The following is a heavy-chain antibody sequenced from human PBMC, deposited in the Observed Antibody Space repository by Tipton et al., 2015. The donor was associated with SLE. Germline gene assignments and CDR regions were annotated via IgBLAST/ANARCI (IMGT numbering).Heavy chain of an antibody. D-gene: IGHD4-23*01. CDR3: ARAYGGNSEY. CDR2: ISGSGTVI. CDR1: GFTFSDYY. J-gene: IGHJ4*02. Sequence: SLRLSCAASGFTFSDYYMSWIRQAPGKGLEYISYISGSGTVIYYADSVKGRFTISRDNAKNSMYLQMNSLRAEDTAVYYCARAYGGNSEYWGQGTLVTVSS. V-gene: IGHV3-11*04.